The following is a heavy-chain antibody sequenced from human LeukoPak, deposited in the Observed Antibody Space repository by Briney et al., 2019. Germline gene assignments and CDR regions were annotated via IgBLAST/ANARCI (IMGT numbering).Heavy chain of an antibody. CDR1: AYTFTAYY. CDR2: INPTTGGT. J-gene: IGHJ3*02. V-gene: IGHV1-2*02. CDR3: ARGGRTTSCCDDAFDI. Sequence: GASVKVSCKASAYTFTAYYMNFVRQAPGQGLEWMGWINPTTGGTNYAQMFQGRVTMTRDTSISTAYMELSRLTSDDTALYYCARGGRTTSCCDDAFDIWGQGTMVSVSS. D-gene: IGHD2-2*01.